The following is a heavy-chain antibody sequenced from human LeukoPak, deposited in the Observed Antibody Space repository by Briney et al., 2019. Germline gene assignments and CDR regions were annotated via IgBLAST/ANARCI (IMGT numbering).Heavy chain of an antibody. D-gene: IGHD2-21*02. CDR2: ISGSGGST. CDR3: AKGDSVTALYYFDY. J-gene: IGHJ4*02. V-gene: IGHV3-23*01. CDR1: GFTFISYR. Sequence: GGSLRLSCAASGFTFISYRMNWVRQAPGKGLEWVSAISGSGGSTYYADSVKGRFTISRDNSKNTLYLQMNSLRAEDTAVYYCAKGDSVTALYYFDYWGQGTLVTVSS.